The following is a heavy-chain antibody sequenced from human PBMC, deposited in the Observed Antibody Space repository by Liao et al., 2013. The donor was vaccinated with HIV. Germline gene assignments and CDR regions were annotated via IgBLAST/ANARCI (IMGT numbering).Heavy chain of an antibody. V-gene: IGHV4-30-4*07. J-gene: IGHJ4*02. D-gene: IGHD3-10*01. CDR1: GGSISSGAYF. CDR2: INQSGST. CDR3: ARVGYYGSGSYSALDF. Sequence: QVQLEESGPGLVKPSQTLSLTCTVSGGSISSGAYFWSWIRQPPGKGLEWIGEINQSGSTNYNSSLKSRLTISVDTSMNRFSLELASVTAADTAVYYCARVGYYGSGSYSALDFWGQGTLVTVSS.